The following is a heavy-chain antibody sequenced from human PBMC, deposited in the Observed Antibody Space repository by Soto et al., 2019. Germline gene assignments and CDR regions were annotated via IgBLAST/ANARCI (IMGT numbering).Heavy chain of an antibody. CDR1: GGSFTSNNW. CDR2: IYRTGST. Sequence: PSETLSLTCAVSGGSFTSNNWWTWVRQPPGQGLEWIGEIYRTGSTNYNPSLKSRVTISLDKSENQFSLKGTSLTAADTAVYYCASRDSGNSVDYWGQGTLVTVSS. V-gene: IGHV4-4*02. CDR3: ASRDSGNSVDY. D-gene: IGHD5-12*01. J-gene: IGHJ4*02.